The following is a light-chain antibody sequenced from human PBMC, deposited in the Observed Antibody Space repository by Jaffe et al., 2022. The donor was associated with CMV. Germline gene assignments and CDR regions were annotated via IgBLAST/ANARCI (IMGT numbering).Light chain of an antibody. Sequence: EIVLTQSPATLSLSPGERATLSCRASQSIGSYLAWYQQKPGLAPRLLFYDVSNRAPGIPARFSGSGSGTDFTLTISSLEPEDFAIYYCQQRTNRPLHYTFGQGTRLDI. CDR3: QQRTNRPLHYT. CDR1: QSIGSY. CDR2: DVS. V-gene: IGKV3-11*01. J-gene: IGKJ2*01.